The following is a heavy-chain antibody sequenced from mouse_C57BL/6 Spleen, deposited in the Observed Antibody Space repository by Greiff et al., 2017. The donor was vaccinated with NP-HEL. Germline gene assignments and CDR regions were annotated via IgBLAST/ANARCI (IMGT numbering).Heavy chain of an antibody. D-gene: IGHD1-1*01. CDR3: ARTGSSPYWYFDV. CDR2: INPSSGYT. J-gene: IGHJ1*03. CDR1: GYTFTSYW. Sequence: VQLQQSGAELAKPGASVKLSCKASGYTFTSYWMHWVKQRPGQGLEWIGYINPSSGYTKYNQKFKDKATLTADKSSSTAYMQLSSLTYEDSAVYYCARTGSSPYWYFDVWGTVTTVTVSS. V-gene: IGHV1-7*01.